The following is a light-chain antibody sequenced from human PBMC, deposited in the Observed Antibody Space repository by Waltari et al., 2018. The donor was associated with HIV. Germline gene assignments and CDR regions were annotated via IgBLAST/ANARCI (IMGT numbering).Light chain of an antibody. J-gene: IGLJ3*02. CDR3: SSYAGTNNWV. Sequence: QSALTQPPSASGSPGQSVTISCPGTGSDVGAYNYVSWYQQHPGNAPKVLIYEVSKRPSGVPDRFSGSKSDNTASLTVSGLQADDEADYYCSSYAGTNNWVFGGGTKLTVL. CDR2: EVS. V-gene: IGLV2-8*01. CDR1: GSDVGAYNY.